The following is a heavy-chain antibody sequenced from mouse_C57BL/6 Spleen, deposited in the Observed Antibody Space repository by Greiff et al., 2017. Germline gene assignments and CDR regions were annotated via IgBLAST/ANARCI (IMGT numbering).Heavy chain of an antibody. D-gene: IGHD1-1*02. CDR3: ARWSYGYAMDY. CDR1: GYTFTSYW. Sequence: QVQLQQPGAELVKPGASVKMSCKASGYTFTSYWITWVKQRPGQGLEWIGDIYPGSGSTNYNEKFKSKATLTVDTSSSTAYMQLSSLTSEDSAVYYCARWSYGYAMDYWSQGTSVTVSS. CDR2: IYPGSGST. J-gene: IGHJ4*01. V-gene: IGHV1-55*01.